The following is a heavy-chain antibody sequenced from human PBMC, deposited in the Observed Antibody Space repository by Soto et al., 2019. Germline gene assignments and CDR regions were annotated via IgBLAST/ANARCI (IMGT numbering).Heavy chain of an antibody. J-gene: IGHJ3*02. D-gene: IGHD2-8*01. CDR2: IYYSGST. CDR1: GGSISSGGYY. CDR3: AGHPEGYCTNGVCYSDAFDI. Sequence: SETLSLTCTVSGGSISSGGYYWSWIRQHPGKGLEWIGYIYYSGSTYYNPSLKSRVTISVDTSKNQFSLKLSSVTAADTAVYYCAGHPEGYCTNGVCYSDAFDIWGQGTMVTVSS. V-gene: IGHV4-31*03.